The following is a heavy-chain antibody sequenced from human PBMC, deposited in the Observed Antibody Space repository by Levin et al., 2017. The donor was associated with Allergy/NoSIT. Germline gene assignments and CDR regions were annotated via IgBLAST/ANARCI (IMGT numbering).Heavy chain of an antibody. CDR1: GYTFSNYD. CDR2: ISGYNGNT. D-gene: IGHD3-10*01. Sequence: GGSLRLSCKPSGYTFSNYDITWVRQAPGQGLEWMGWISGYNGNTNSAQKVQGRVTMTTDTSTSTAYMELRSLRSDDTAVYYCTRGSGSSSSGLGYWGQGTLVTVSS. J-gene: IGHJ4*02. V-gene: IGHV1-18*01. CDR3: TRGSGSSSSGLGY.